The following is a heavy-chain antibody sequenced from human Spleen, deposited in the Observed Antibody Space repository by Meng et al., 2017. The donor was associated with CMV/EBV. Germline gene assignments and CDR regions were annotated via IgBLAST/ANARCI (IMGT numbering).Heavy chain of an antibody. D-gene: IGHD1-26*01. V-gene: IGHV1-2*02. CDR1: GHTVNGQY. CDR3: ARDAVPGNFDF. CDR2: INPNIGGT. J-gene: IGHJ4*02. Sequence: CTESGHTVNGQYIHCVPNAPRQGLEWMGWINPNIGGTNQDEKFQGRVTITSDTSITTAYMRVSSLSSDDTAVYYFARDAVPGNFDFWGQGTLVTVSS.